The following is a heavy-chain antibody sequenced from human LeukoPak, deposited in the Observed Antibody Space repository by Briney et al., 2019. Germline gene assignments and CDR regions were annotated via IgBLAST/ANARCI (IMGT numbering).Heavy chain of an antibody. J-gene: IGHJ4*02. Sequence: SETLSLTCTVSGGSISSSSYYWGWIRQPPGKGLEWIGSIYYSGSTYYNPSLKSRVTISVDTSKNQFSPKLSSVTAADTAVYYCARLRLVFGVVIEFDYWGQGTLVTVSS. D-gene: IGHD3-3*01. CDR3: ARLRLVFGVVIEFDY. V-gene: IGHV4-39*01. CDR1: GGSISSSSYY. CDR2: IYYSGST.